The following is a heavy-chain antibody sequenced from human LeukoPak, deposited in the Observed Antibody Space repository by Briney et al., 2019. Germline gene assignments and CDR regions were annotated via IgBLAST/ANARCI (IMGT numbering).Heavy chain of an antibody. CDR1: GGSVSSSSYY. D-gene: IGHD3-16*01. Sequence: PSETLSLTCTVSGGSVSSSSYYWGWIRQPPGKGLEWIGSIYYSGSTYYNPSLKSRVTISVDTSTNQFSLTLNSVTAADTAVYYCARVITIRGVIFDYWGQGTLVTVSS. J-gene: IGHJ4*02. CDR2: IYYSGST. CDR3: ARVITIRGVIFDY. V-gene: IGHV4-39*07.